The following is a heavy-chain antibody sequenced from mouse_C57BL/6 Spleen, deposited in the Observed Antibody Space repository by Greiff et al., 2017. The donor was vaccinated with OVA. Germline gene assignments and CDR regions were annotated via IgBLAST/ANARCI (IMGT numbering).Heavy chain of an antibody. V-gene: IGHV1-15*01. CDR2: IDHETGCT. D-gene: IGHD2-3*01. CDR1: GYTFTDYE. J-gene: IGHJ2*01. Sequence: QVQLQQSGAELVRPGASVTLSCKASGYTFTDYEMHWVKQTPVHGLEWMGAIDHETGCTAYNKKFKGKAILTADKSSSTAYMELRSLTSEDSAVYYCTSGGYYSYWGHGTTLTVSS. CDR3: TSGGYYSY.